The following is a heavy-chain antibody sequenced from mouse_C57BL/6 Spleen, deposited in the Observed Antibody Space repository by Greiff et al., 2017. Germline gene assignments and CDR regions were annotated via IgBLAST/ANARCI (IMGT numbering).Heavy chain of an antibody. CDR2: IDPEDGET. J-gene: IGHJ3*01. V-gene: IGHV14-2*01. CDR1: GFNIKDYY. Sequence: VQLQQSGAELVKPGASVKLSCTASGFNIKDYYMHWVKQRTEQGLEWIGRIDPEDGETKSAPKFQGKATITADPSSNTAYLQLSSLTSEDTAVYYRARSGGSSWFADWGQGTLVTVSA. CDR3: ARSGGSSWFAD. D-gene: IGHD1-1*01.